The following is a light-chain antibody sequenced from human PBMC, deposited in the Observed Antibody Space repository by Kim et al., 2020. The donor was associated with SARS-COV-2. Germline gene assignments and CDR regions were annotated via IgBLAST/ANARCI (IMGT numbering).Light chain of an antibody. CDR3: QEWDSSTGVV. Sequence: SYELTQPPSVSVSPGQTASITCSGDKLGNKYASWYQQRPGQSPVLVISQDNKRPSGIPERFSGSNSGNTASLTISGTHAMDEADYYCQEWDSSTGVVFGGGTQLTVL. CDR2: QDN. J-gene: IGLJ2*01. CDR1: KLGNKY. V-gene: IGLV3-1*01.